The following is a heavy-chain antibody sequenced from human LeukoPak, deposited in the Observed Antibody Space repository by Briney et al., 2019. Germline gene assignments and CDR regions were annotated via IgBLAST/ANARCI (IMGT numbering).Heavy chain of an antibody. D-gene: IGHD1-26*01. CDR2: ISSSSSHI. CDR1: GFTFSSYS. CDR3: ARDRGWGQGDSEWELPNHFDY. J-gene: IGHJ4*02. Sequence: GGSLRLSCAASGFTFSSYSMNWVRQAPGKGLEWVSSISSSSSHIYYADSVKGRFTISRDNAKNSLYLQMNSLRVEDTAVYYCARDRGWGQGDSEWELPNHFDYWGQGTLVTVSS. V-gene: IGHV3-21*01.